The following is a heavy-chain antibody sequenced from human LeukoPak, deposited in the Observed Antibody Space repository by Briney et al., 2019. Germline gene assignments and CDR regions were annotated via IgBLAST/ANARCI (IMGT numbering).Heavy chain of an antibody. Sequence: SETLSLTCSVSGGSLSNYYWNWIRQPPGKGLEWIGQIYYSGGTKYNPSLQSRVTISVDTSKTQFSLKLISMTAADTAVYSCARDPEFDGGHGFDHWGQGTLVTVSS. J-gene: IGHJ4*02. D-gene: IGHD4-23*01. CDR1: GGSLSNYY. V-gene: IGHV4-59*01. CDR2: IYYSGGT. CDR3: ARDPEFDGGHGFDH.